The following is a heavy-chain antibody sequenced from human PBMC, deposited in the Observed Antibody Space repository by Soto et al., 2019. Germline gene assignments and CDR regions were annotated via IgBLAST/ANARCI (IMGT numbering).Heavy chain of an antibody. J-gene: IGHJ3*02. CDR1: GYTFTDYY. CDR3: TRENIENSDGLYDPFDI. V-gene: IGHV1-2*02. Sequence: ASVKVSCKTSGYTFTDYYTHWVRQAPGQGLEWMGWMNPKSGGAYFAQKFQGGVTLTRDTSIGTAYIEVNSLTSDDTAVYFCTRENIENSDGLYDPFDIWGQGTTVTVSS. D-gene: IGHD5-18*01. CDR2: MNPKSGGA.